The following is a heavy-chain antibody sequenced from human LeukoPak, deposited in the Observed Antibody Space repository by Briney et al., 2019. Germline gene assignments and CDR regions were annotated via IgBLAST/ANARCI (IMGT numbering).Heavy chain of an antibody. D-gene: IGHD2-21*02. Sequence: PGESLKIYCKCSGCSFTSYWMGLARQMPGKGLEWMGIIYPGDSDTRYSPSFQGQVTISADKSISTAYLQWSSLKASHTAMYYCARLEYCGGDCYSNWGQGTLVTVSS. CDR1: GCSFTSYW. V-gene: IGHV5-51*01. CDR2: IYPGDSDT. CDR3: ARLEYCGGDCYSN. J-gene: IGHJ4*02.